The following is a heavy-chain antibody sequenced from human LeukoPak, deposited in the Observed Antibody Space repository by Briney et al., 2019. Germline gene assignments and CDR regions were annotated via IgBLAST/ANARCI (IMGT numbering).Heavy chain of an antibody. V-gene: IGHV3-23*01. D-gene: IGHD1-26*01. CDR3: AKEGSYYPLGYFDY. J-gene: IGHJ4*02. CDR2: ISGSGGST. Sequence: PGGSLRLSCAASGFTFNSYAMSCVRQAPGKGLEWVSAISGSGGSTYYADSVKCRFTIPRENSRNRMYLQMNSLRADGTAVYYCAKEGSYYPLGYFDYWGQGTLVTVSS. CDR1: GFTFNSYA.